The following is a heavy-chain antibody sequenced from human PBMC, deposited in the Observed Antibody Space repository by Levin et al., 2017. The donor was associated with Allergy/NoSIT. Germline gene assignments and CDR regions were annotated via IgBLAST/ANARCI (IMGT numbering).Heavy chain of an antibody. CDR3: ARGAIWFGELLFIDY. J-gene: IGHJ4*02. V-gene: IGHV3-30-3*01. CDR2: ISYDGSNK. CDR1: GFTFSSYA. Sequence: LSLTCAASGFTFSSYAMHWVRPAPGKGLEWVAVISYDGSNKYYADSVKGRFTISRDNSKNTLYLQMNSLRAEDTAVYYCARGAIWFGELLFIDYWGQGTLVTVSS. D-gene: IGHD3-10*01.